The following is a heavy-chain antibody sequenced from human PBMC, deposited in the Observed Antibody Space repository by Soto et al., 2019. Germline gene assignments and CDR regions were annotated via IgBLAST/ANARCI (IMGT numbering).Heavy chain of an antibody. J-gene: IGHJ4*02. CDR1: GFTFSSYA. V-gene: IGHV3-23*01. D-gene: IGHD3-9*01. CDR3: AKSEILTGYYRRAPFGY. CDR2: ISGSGGST. Sequence: GGSLRLSCTASGFTFSSYAMSWVRQAPGKGLEWVSAISGSGGSTYYADSVKGRFTISRDNSKNTLYLQMNSLRAEDTAVYYCAKSEILTGYYRRAPFGYWGQGTLVTVSS.